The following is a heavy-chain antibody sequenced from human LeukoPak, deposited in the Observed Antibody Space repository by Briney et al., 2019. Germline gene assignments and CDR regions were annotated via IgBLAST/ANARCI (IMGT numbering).Heavy chain of an antibody. J-gene: IGHJ4*02. CDR2: INPNSGGT. CDR1: GYTFTGYY. V-gene: IGHV1-2*02. CDR3: ARGDPDIVVVVAATPDY. D-gene: IGHD2-15*01. Sequence: ASVKVSCKASGYTFTGYYIHWVRQAPGQGLEWMGWINPNSGGTNYAQKFQGRVTMTRDTSISTAYMELSRLRSDDTAVYYCARGDPDIVVVVAATPDYWGQGTLVTVSS.